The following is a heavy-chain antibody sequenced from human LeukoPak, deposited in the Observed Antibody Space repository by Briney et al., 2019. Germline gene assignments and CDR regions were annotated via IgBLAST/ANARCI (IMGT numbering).Heavy chain of an antibody. Sequence: GGSLRLSCAVSGFSFDDYGMRWVRQAPGKALEWVSGINWNGGSTVYADSVKGRFTISRDNAKNSLYLQMNSLRAEDTALYHCARRVVFTTDWFVPWGQRTLVTVSS. CDR1: GFSFDDYG. CDR3: ARRVVFTTDWFVP. D-gene: IGHD3-22*01. CDR2: INWNGGST. V-gene: IGHV3-20*01. J-gene: IGHJ5*02.